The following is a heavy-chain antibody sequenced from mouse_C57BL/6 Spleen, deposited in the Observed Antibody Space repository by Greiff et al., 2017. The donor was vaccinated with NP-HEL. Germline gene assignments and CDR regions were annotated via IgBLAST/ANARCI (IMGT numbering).Heavy chain of an antibody. V-gene: IGHV14-4*01. J-gene: IGHJ2*01. D-gene: IGHD1-1*01. CDR3: TRGTTVVPYFDY. Sequence: VQLKESGAELVRPGASVKLSCTASGFNIKDDYMHWVKQRPEQGLEWIGWIDPENGDTEYASKFQGKATITADTSSNTAYLQLSSLTSEDTAVYYCTRGTTVVPYFDYWGQGTTLTVSS. CDR1: GFNIKDDY. CDR2: IDPENGDT.